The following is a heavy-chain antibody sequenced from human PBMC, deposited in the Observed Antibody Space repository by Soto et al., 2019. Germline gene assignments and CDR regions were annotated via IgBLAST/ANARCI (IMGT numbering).Heavy chain of an antibody. D-gene: IGHD6-19*01. J-gene: IGHJ6*02. V-gene: IGHV1-2*02. CDR1: GFSFTGYY. CDR2: INAHSGGT. Sequence: ASVKVSCKASGFSFTGYYIHWLRQAPGQGLEWMGWINAHSGGTEYAQKFQGRVTLTRDMSIATAYLTLTSLTSDDTALYYCARPKAVAGPYGMDVWGRGTTVT. CDR3: ARPKAVAGPYGMDV.